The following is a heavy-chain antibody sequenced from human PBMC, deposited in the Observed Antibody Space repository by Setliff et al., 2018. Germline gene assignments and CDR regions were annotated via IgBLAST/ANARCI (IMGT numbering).Heavy chain of an antibody. J-gene: IGHJ4*02. Sequence: GGSLRLSCAASGFTFNSYSINWVRQAPGKGLEWVSSISSTGSYKPYADSVRGRFTISRDNAKNSVDLQMSSLRPEDAAIYFCVRGLSDRVNWFAFDYWGQGTLVTVSS. CDR2: ISSTGSYK. D-gene: IGHD1-1*01. CDR3: VRGLSDRVNWFAFDY. CDR1: GFTFNSYS. V-gene: IGHV3-21*06.